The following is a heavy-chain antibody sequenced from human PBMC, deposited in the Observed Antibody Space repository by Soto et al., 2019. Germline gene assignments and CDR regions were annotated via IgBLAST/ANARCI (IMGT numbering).Heavy chain of an antibody. CDR2: ISSSSSTI. J-gene: IGHJ6*03. Sequence: GGSLRLSCAASGFTFSSYSMNWVRQAPGKGLEWVSYISSSSSTIYYADSVKGRFTISRDNAKNSLYLQMNSLRAEDTAVYYCAISGSYYAPDYVDVWGKGTTVTVSS. CDR1: GFTFSSYS. V-gene: IGHV3-48*01. D-gene: IGHD3-10*01. CDR3: AISGSYYAPDYVDV.